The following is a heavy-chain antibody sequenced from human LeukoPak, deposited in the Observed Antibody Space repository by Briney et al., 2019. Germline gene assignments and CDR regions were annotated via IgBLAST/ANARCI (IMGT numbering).Heavy chain of an antibody. CDR3: ARAQGDLWFGESFLGHAFDY. CDR1: GGSISSYY. V-gene: IGHV4-4*07. J-gene: IGHJ4*02. D-gene: IGHD3-10*01. Sequence: NPSETLSLTCTVSGGSISSYYWSWIRQPAGKGLEWIGRIYTSGSTNYNPSLKSRVTMSVDTPKKQFSLKLSSVTAADTAVYYCARAQGDLWFGESFLGHAFDYWGQGILVTVSS. CDR2: IYTSGST.